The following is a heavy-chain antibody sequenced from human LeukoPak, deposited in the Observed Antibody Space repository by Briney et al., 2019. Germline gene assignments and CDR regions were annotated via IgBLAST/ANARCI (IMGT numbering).Heavy chain of an antibody. CDR2: INGAGSST. Sequence: PGGSLRLSCAASGFTFSSHWMHWVRQAPGKGLVWVSRINGAGSSTSYADSVKGRFTISRDNSKNTLYLQMNSLRAEDTAVYYCARDRAVGNYFDYWGQGTLVTVSS. V-gene: IGHV3-74*01. D-gene: IGHD6-13*01. CDR3: ARDRAVGNYFDY. CDR1: GFTFSSHW. J-gene: IGHJ4*02.